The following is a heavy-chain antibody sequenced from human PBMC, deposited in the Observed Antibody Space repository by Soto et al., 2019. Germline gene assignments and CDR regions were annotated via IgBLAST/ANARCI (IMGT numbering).Heavy chain of an antibody. Sequence: SETLSLTCTVSGGSISSYYWSWIRQPPGKGLEWIGYIYYSGSTNYNPSLKSRVTISVDTSKNQFSLKLSSVTAADTAVYYCARDPSYYGSGSYHYYYGMDVWGQGTTVTVSS. D-gene: IGHD3-10*01. CDR3: ARDPSYYGSGSYHYYYGMDV. V-gene: IGHV4-59*01. J-gene: IGHJ6*02. CDR2: IYYSGST. CDR1: GGSISSYY.